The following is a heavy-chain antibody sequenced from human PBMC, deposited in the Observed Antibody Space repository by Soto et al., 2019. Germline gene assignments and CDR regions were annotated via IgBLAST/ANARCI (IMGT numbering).Heavy chain of an antibody. Sequence: EVQLLESGGGLVQPGGSLRLSCAASGFTSSRYPMTWVRQATGKGLEWVSSISGSGGGTHSADSVKGRFTISRDNSKNTVYLQMNGLRAEDTAIYYCAKGRQLATYYYYGLDVWGQGTTVTVSS. J-gene: IGHJ6*02. V-gene: IGHV3-23*01. CDR3: AKGRQLATYYYYGLDV. CDR2: ISGSGGGT. CDR1: GFTSSRYP. D-gene: IGHD6-6*01.